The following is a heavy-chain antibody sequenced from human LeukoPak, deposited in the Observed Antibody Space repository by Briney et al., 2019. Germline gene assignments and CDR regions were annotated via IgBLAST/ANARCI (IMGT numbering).Heavy chain of an antibody. CDR2: ISSGGGNT. Sequence: GGSLRLSCAASKFAFSSYAMSWVRQAPGKGLEWVSAISSGGGNTYYEDSVKGRLTISRDNSKNTLYLQMNSPTAEDTAVYYCGKNRYSGSLSPFDIWGQGTMVTVSS. CDR3: GKNRYSGSLSPFDI. D-gene: IGHD1-26*01. J-gene: IGHJ3*02. CDR1: KFAFSSYA. V-gene: IGHV3-23*01.